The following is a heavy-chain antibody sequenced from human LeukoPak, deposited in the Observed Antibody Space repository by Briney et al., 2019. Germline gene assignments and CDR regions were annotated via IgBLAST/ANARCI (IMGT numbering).Heavy chain of an antibody. CDR2: IWYDGSNK. D-gene: IGHD3-10*01. CDR1: GFTFSSYG. Sequence: GGSLRLSYAASGFTFSSYGMHWVRQAPGKGLEWVAVIWYDGSNKYYADSVKGRFTISRDNSKNTLYPQMNSLRAEDTAVYYCARESTMVRGVPIDYWGQGTLVTVSS. CDR3: ARESTMVRGVPIDY. V-gene: IGHV3-33*01. J-gene: IGHJ4*02.